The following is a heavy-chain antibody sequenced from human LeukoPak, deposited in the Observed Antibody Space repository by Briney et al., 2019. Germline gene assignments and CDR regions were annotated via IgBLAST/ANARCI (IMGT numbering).Heavy chain of an antibody. Sequence: SETLSLTCTVSGGSISSYYWSWIRQPPGKGLEWIGYIYYSGSTNYDPSLKSRVTISVDTSKNQFSLKLSSVTAANTAVYYCARHWKYQPLSRYFDLWGRGTLVTVSS. D-gene: IGHD2-2*01. CDR1: GGSISSYY. CDR2: IYYSGST. V-gene: IGHV4-59*08. CDR3: ARHWKYQPLSRYFDL. J-gene: IGHJ2*01.